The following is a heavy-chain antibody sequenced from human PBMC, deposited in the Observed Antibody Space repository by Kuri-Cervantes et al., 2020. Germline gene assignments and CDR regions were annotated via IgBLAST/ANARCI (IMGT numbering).Heavy chain of an antibody. J-gene: IGHJ4*02. Sequence: GESLKISCAASGFTFRSYGMHWVRQAPGKGLEWVAVISHDGINKNYADSVKGRFTISRDNSKNTLFLQMNSLRAEDTAVYYCARGRGSWYSGYFGYWGQGTLVTVSS. CDR1: GFTFRSYG. V-gene: IGHV3-30*19. CDR2: ISHDGINK. CDR3: ARGRGSWYSGYFGY. D-gene: IGHD6-13*01.